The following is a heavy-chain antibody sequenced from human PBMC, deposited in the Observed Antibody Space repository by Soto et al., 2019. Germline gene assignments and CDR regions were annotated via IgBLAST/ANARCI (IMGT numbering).Heavy chain of an antibody. CDR2: IYHSGST. CDR3: ARGKVEMATITQYYFDY. CDR1: GYSISSGYY. V-gene: IGHV4-38-2*01. Sequence: PSETLSLTCAVSGYSISSGYYWGLIRQPPGKGLEWIGSIYHSGSTYYNPSLKSRVTISVDTSKNQFSLKLSSVTAADTAVYYCARGKVEMATITQYYFDYWDQGTLVTVSS. J-gene: IGHJ4*02. D-gene: IGHD5-12*01.